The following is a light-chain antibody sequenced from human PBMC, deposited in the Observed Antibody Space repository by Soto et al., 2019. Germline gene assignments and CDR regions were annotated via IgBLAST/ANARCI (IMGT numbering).Light chain of an antibody. CDR3: QQYDSIPRT. V-gene: IGKV4-1*01. Sequence: DIVMTQSPDSLAVSLGERATINCKSSQSVLYSSNNKNYLAWYQQKPGHPPKLLIYWASTRESGVPDRFSGSGSGTECTRTISSLQSEDVAVYYCQQYDSIPRTFGQGTKVEIK. CDR2: WAS. CDR1: QSVLYSSNNKNY. J-gene: IGKJ1*01.